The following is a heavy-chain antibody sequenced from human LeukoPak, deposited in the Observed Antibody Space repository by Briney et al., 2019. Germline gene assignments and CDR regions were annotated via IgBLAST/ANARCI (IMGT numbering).Heavy chain of an antibody. J-gene: IGHJ4*02. D-gene: IGHD6-13*01. V-gene: IGHV1-46*01. CDR1: GYIFTSYY. CDR2: INPSGGST. CDR3: ARVISKGYGFDY. Sequence: GASVKVSCKASGYIFTSYYMHWVRQAPGQGLEWMGIINPSGGSTSYAQKFQGRVTMTRDTSTSTVYMEVSSLRSEDTAVYYCARVISKGYGFDYWGQGTLVTVSS.